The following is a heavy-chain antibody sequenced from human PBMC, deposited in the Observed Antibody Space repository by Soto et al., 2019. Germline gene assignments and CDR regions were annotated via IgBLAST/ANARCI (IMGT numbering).Heavy chain of an antibody. CDR1: GFTFSSYG. CDR2: IWYDGSNK. J-gene: IGHJ6*02. D-gene: IGHD6-13*01. CDR3: ARAGLGSSWYGKHYYYGMDV. V-gene: IGHV3-33*01. Sequence: GGSLRLSCAASGFTFSSYGMHWVRQAPGKGLEWVAVIWYDGSNKYYADSVKGRFTISRDNSKNTLYLQMNSLRAEDTAVYYCARAGLGSSWYGKHYYYGMDVWGQGTTVTVSS.